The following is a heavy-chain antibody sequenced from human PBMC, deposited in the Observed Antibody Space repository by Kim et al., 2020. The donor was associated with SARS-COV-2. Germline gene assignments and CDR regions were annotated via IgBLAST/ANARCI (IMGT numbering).Heavy chain of an antibody. V-gene: IGHV3-11*01. CDR3: ARDQGKGGAYYYYYYSMGD. CDR1: GFTFSNYY. D-gene: IGHD2-15*01. J-gene: IGHJ6*04. CDR2: ISSSGNTT. Sequence: GGSLRLSCAASGFTFSNYYMSWIRQAPGKGLEWVSYISSSGNTTYYADSVKGRFTISRDNAKNSLYLQMNRLRAEDTAVYYCARDQGKGGAYYYYYYSMGDWGKGTTVPVSS.